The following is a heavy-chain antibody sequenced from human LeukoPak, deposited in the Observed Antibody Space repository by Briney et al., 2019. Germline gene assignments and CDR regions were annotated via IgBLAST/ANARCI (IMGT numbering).Heavy chain of an antibody. D-gene: IGHD5-18*01. V-gene: IGHV4-59*08. Sequence: SETLSLTCTVSGASISSYYWGWIRQPPGKGLEWMGNIYYGGSTNYDPSLKSRVTISVDTSKNQFALRLSSVTAADTAVYYCARHRNSYGLAVDYWGQGTLVTVSS. J-gene: IGHJ4*02. CDR3: ARHRNSYGLAVDY. CDR1: GASISSYY. CDR2: IYYGGST.